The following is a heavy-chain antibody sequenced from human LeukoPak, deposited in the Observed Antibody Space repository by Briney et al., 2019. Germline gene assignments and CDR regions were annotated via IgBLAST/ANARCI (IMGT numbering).Heavy chain of an antibody. D-gene: IGHD3-3*01. CDR1: GFIFDAAW. CDR3: STDILDSLRFLGSIIPATRVSY. Sequence: GGSLRLSCSASGFIFDAAWMTWVRQAPGKGLEWVGHSKGKADGGTADYGAPVKGRFTISRGDSKNTVYLQMDSLKTEDTGMYYCSTDILDSLRFLGSIIPATRVSYWGQGTLLIVSS. J-gene: IGHJ4*02. V-gene: IGHV3-15*01. CDR2: SKGKADGGTA.